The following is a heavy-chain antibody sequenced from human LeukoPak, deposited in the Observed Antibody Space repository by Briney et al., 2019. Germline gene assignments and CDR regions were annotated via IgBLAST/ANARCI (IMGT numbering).Heavy chain of an antibody. J-gene: IGHJ4*02. Sequence: GGSLRLSCAASGFTVSSNYMSWVRQAPGKGLEWVSVIYSGGSTYYADSVKGRFTISRDNSKNTLYLQMNSLNAGDTDVYYCAKYYYTSGSSGGRVFDYWGQGTLVTVSS. D-gene: IGHD3-10*01. V-gene: IGHV3-53*01. CDR1: GFTVSSNY. CDR3: AKYYYTSGSSGGRVFDY. CDR2: IYSGGST.